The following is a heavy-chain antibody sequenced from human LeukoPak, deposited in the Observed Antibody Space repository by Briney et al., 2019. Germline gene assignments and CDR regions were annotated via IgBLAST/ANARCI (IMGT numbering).Heavy chain of an antibody. V-gene: IGHV4-39*07. CDR2: IYYSGNT. Sequence: PSETLSLTCTVSGGSISSSGSYWGWIRQPPGKGLEWIGSIYYSGNTYNPSLKSRVTISVDTSKNQFSLNLTSVDAADTAVYYCARVMAARREDLNWFDPWGQGTLVTVSS. D-gene: IGHD6-6*01. J-gene: IGHJ5*02. CDR3: ARVMAARREDLNWFDP. CDR1: GGSISSSGSY.